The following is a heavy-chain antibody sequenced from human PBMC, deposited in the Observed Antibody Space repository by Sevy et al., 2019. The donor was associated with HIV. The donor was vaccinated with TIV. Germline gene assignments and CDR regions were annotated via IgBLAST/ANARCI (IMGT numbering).Heavy chain of an antibody. CDR2: IWYDGSNK. V-gene: IGHV3-33*01. CDR3: ARGKFSGSYYSSLAQAYYGMDV. D-gene: IGHD1-26*01. J-gene: IGHJ6*02. Sequence: GGSLRLSCAASGFTFSSYGMHWVRQAPGKGLEWVAVIWYDGSNKYYADSVKGRSTISRDNSKNTLYLQMNSLRAEDTAVYYCARGKFSGSYYSSLAQAYYGMDVWGQGTTVTVSS. CDR1: GFTFSSYG.